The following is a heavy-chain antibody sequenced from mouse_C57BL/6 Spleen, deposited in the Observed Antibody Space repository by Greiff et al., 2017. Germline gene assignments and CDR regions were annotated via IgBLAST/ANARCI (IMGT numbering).Heavy chain of an antibody. J-gene: IGHJ1*03. CDR3: TRNYCGSSYDWYLDV. D-gene: IGHD1-1*01. CDR2: IDPETGGT. Sequence: QVQLQQSGAELVRPGASVTLSCKASGYTFTDYEMHWVKQTPVHGLEWIGAIDPETGGTAYNQKFKGKAILTVDKYSSTAYMELRSLTSEDSAVYYCTRNYCGSSYDWYLDVWGTGTTVTVSS. CDR1: GYTFTDYE. V-gene: IGHV1-15*01.